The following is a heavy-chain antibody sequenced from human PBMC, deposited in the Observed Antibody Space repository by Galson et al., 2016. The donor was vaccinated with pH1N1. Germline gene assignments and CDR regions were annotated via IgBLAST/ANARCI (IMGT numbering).Heavy chain of an antibody. CDR3: ARSPGYMVTALDN. Sequence: SVKVSCKASGGTFSSFGISWVRQAPGQGLEWMGGIIGMFAKTNYAQKFQGRVTITVDELTSTAYMDLSSLTSEDTAVYYCARSPGYMVTALDNWGHGTLVTVSS. CDR1: GGTFSSFG. CDR2: IIGMFAKT. V-gene: IGHV1-69*13. D-gene: IGHD2-21*02. J-gene: IGHJ4*01.